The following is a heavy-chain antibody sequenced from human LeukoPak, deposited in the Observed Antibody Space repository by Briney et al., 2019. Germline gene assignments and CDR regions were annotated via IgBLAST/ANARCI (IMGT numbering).Heavy chain of an antibody. CDR1: GGSISSYY. V-gene: IGHV4-59*01. J-gene: IGHJ4*02. CDR2: IYYSGST. Sequence: PSETLSLTCTVSGGSISSYYWSWIRQPPGKGLEWIGYIYYSGSTNYNPSLKSRVTISVDTSKNQFSLKLSSVTAADTAVYYCAGHDSSGYYYEVGYFDYWGRGTLVTVSS. D-gene: IGHD3-22*01. CDR3: AGHDSSGYYYEVGYFDY.